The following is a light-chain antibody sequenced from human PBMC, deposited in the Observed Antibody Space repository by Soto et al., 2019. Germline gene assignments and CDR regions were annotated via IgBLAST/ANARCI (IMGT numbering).Light chain of an antibody. J-gene: IGKJ2*01. CDR3: QQYDKWPLYT. Sequence: EVVMTQSPATLSVSPGERATLSCRASQSVNGNLAWYQQKPGQPPRLLIYGASTRATDIPTRFSGSGSGTDFTLTISSLHSEDFAVYYCQQYDKWPLYTFGQGTKLEI. CDR2: GAS. V-gene: IGKV3D-15*01. CDR1: QSVNGN.